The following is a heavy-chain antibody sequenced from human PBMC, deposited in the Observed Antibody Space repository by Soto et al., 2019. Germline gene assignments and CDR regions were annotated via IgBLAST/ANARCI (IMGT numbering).Heavy chain of an antibody. Sequence: GGSLRLSCAASGFTFTNYAMNWVRQAPGKGLEWVSTITGGDGGRTNYADSVKGRFTISRDNSKNTLYLQMNSLRAEDTAVYYCAKQPASIRTSDYWGQGALVTLSS. D-gene: IGHD2-2*01. CDR2: ITGGDGGRT. CDR3: AKQPASIRTSDY. CDR1: GFTFTNYA. V-gene: IGHV3-23*01. J-gene: IGHJ4*02.